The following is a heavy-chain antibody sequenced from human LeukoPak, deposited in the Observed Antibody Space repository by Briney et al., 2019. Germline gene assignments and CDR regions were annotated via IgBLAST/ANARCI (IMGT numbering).Heavy chain of an antibody. CDR1: GGSFSGYY. Sequence: PSETLSLTCAVYGGSFSGYYWSWIRQPPGKGLEWIGEINHSGSTNYNPSLKSRVTISVDTSKNQFSLKLSSVTAADTAVYYCARGLLWFGELPIPHFDYWGQGTLDPVSS. CDR3: ARGLLWFGELPIPHFDY. J-gene: IGHJ4*02. D-gene: IGHD3-10*01. CDR2: INHSGST. V-gene: IGHV4-34*01.